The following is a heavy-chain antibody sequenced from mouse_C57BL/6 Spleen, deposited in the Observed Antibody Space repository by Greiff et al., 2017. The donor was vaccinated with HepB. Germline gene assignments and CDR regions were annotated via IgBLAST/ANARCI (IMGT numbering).Heavy chain of an antibody. D-gene: IGHD2-3*01. CDR1: GYTFTSYT. V-gene: IGHV1-4*01. CDR2: INPSSGYT. CDR3: ARSDGYYPYYAMDD. Sequence: VQLQQSGAELARPGASVKMSCKASGYTFTSYTMHWVKQRPGQGLEWIGYINPSSGYTKYNQKFKDKATLTADKSSSTAYMQLSSLTSEDSAVYSCARSDGYYPYYAMDDWGQGTSVTVSS. J-gene: IGHJ4*01.